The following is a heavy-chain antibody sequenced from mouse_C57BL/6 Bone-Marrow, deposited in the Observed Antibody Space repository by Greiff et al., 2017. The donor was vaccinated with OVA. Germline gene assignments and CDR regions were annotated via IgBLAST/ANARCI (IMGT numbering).Heavy chain of an antibody. Sequence: VKLVESGPGLVQPSQSLSITCTVSGFSLTSYGVHWVRQSPGKGLEWLGVIWSGGSTDYNAAFISRLSISKDNSKSQVFFKMNSLQADDTAIYYCARDPLYTTYYYAMDYWGQGTSVTVSS. CDR2: IWSGGST. V-gene: IGHV2-2*01. J-gene: IGHJ4*01. CDR1: GFSLTSYG. D-gene: IGHD5-5*01. CDR3: ARDPLYTTYYYAMDY.